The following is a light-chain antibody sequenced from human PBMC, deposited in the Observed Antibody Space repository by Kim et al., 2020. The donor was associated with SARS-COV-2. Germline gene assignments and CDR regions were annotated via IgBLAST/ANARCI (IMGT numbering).Light chain of an antibody. J-gene: IGLJ3*02. CDR3: AAWDDSLSGRV. CDR1: RSNVGNNY. CDR2: GDN. V-gene: IGLV1-47*02. Sequence: GQRVTISCSGSRSNVGNNYVSWYQQLPGTAPKLLIYGDNQRPSGVPDRFSGSKSGTSASLAISGLRSEDEADYYCAAWDDSLSGRVFGGGTQLTVL.